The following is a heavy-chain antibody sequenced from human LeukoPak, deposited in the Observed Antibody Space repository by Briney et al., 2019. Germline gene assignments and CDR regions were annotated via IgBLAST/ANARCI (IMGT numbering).Heavy chain of an antibody. V-gene: IGHV1-2*02. CDR3: ARDPATTPNYYYHYYGMDV. Sequence: AASVKVSCKASGYTFTGYYMHWVRQAPGQGLEWMGWINPNSGGTNYAQKFQGRVTMTRDTSISTAYMELSRLRSDDTAVYYCARDPATTPNYYYHYYGMDVWGQGTTVTVSS. D-gene: IGHD2-15*01. CDR1: GYTFTGYY. CDR2: INPNSGGT. J-gene: IGHJ6*02.